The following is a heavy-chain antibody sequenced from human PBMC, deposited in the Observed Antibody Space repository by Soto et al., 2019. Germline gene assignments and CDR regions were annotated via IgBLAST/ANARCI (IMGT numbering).Heavy chain of an antibody. V-gene: IGHV3-23*01. J-gene: IGHJ4*02. CDR3: AKTTFYHGSGSYFPFDY. CDR1: GFTFSNYG. D-gene: IGHD3-10*01. Sequence: GGSLRLSCAASGFTFSNYGMTWVRRTPGKGLEWVSSISSSGGNTYYADSVKGRFTISRDNSKNTLYLQMNSLRADDTAAYYCAKTTFYHGSGSYFPFDYWGQGTLVTVSS. CDR2: ISSSGGNT.